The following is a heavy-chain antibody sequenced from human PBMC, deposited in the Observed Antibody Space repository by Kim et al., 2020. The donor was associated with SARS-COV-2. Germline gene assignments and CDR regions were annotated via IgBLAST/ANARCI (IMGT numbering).Heavy chain of an antibody. CDR3: ARGRGAGGVVVVAASTRGPFDP. J-gene: IGHJ5*02. D-gene: IGHD2-15*01. V-gene: IGHV1-69*13. CDR1: GGTFSSYA. Sequence: SVKVSCKASGGTFSSYAISWVRQAPGQGLEWMGGIIPIFGTANYAQKFQGRVTITADESTSTAYMELSSLRSEDTAVYYCARGRGAGGVVVVAASTRGPFDPWGQGTLVTVSS. CDR2: IIPIFGTA.